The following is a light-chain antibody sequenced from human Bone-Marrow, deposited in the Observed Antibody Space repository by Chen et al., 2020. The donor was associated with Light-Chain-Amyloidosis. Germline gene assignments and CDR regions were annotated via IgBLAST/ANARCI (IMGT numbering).Light chain of an antibody. CDR3: QSADSSGTYEVI. J-gene: IGLJ2*01. V-gene: IGLV3-25*03. CDR2: RDT. CDR1: DFPTKY. Sequence: SYELTQPPSVSVSAGQTGRINCAGDDFPTKYAYWYQQKPGQAPVLVIHRDTERPSGISERFSGSSSGTTATLTISGVQAEDEADYHCQSADSSGTYEVIFGGGTKLTVL.